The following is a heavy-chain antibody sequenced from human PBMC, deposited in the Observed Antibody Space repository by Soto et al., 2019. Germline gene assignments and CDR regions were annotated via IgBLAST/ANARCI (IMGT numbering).Heavy chain of an antibody. D-gene: IGHD3-16*01. J-gene: IGHJ3*02. CDR3: ARDAGGRGNGAFDI. CDR2: IYYRGRT. V-gene: IGHV4-59*01. CDR1: GFSIGTYE. Sequence: SATQSHTCPGSGFSIGTYEWRLLRPPPGKGLEWIGYIYYRGRTNSHPSLKSRVTISEDTSKNKLSLKLSSVTAADTAVYYCARDAGGRGNGAFDIWGQAIMV.